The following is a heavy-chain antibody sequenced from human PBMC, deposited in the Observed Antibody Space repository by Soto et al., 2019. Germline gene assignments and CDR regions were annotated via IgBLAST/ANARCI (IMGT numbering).Heavy chain of an antibody. Sequence: PSETLSLTCAVYGGSFSGYYWSWIRQPPGKGLEWIGEINHSGSTNYNPSLKSRVTISVDTSKNQFSLKLSSVTAADTAVYYCARVRLLRIDYWGQGTLVTVSS. CDR3: ARVRLLRIDY. V-gene: IGHV4-34*01. J-gene: IGHJ4*02. CDR2: INHSGST. CDR1: GGSFSGYY. D-gene: IGHD2-15*01.